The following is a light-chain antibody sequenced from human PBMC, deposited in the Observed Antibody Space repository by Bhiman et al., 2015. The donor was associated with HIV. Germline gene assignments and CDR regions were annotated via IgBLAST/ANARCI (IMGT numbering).Light chain of an antibody. CDR1: SSDVGGYDY. V-gene: IGLV2-14*03. CDR2: DVS. Sequence: QSALTQPASVSGSPGQSITISCTGTSSDVGGYDYVSWYQQYPGKAPKLMIYDVSERPSGVPDRFSGSKSGTSASLAITGLQAEDEADYYCQSYDSSLSAWVFGGGTKLTVL. J-gene: IGLJ3*02. CDR3: QSYDSSLSAWV.